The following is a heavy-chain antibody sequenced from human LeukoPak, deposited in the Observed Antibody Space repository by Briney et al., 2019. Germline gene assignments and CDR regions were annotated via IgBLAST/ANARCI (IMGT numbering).Heavy chain of an antibody. CDR1: GFTFSSYA. V-gene: IGHV3-23*01. J-gene: IGHJ4*02. D-gene: IGHD6-13*01. Sequence: PGGSLRLSWAASGFTFSSYAMSWVRQAPGKGLEWVSAISGSGGSTYYADSVKGRFAVSRDNSRNTLYLQMNSLRAEDTAVYYCAKEYSSPGVFDYWGQGTLVTVSS. CDR2: ISGSGGST. CDR3: AKEYSSPGVFDY.